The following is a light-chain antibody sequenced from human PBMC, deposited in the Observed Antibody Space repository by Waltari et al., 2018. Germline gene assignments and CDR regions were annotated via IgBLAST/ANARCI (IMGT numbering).Light chain of an antibody. CDR2: DAS. V-gene: IGKV3-11*01. CDR1: QIISSA. CDR3: QQRSDWPLT. J-gene: IGKJ4*01. Sequence: EIVLTQSPAPLSLSPGERATLSCMSSQIISSALAWYHHNVGQAPRLLIYDASNRATGIPVRFSGSVAGTDFTLTISSLEPEDFAGYYCQQRSDWPLTFGGGTKVEIK.